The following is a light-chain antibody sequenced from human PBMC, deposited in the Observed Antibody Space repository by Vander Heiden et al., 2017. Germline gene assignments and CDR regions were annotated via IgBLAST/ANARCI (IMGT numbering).Light chain of an antibody. V-gene: IGKV2-28*01. CDR3: MQALQTPPIT. CDR1: QSLLHSNGYNY. J-gene: IGKJ5*01. Sequence: DLVIPLSPLSLPVSPALPASLSSRSSQSLLHSNGYNYLDWYLQKPGQSPQLLIYLGSNRASGVPDRFSGSGSVTDFTLKISRVEAEDVGVYYCMQALQTPPITFGQGTRLEIK. CDR2: LGS.